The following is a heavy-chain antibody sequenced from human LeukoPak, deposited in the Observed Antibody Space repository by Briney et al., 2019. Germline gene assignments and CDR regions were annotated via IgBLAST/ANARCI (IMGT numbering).Heavy chain of an antibody. D-gene: IGHD6-19*01. V-gene: IGHV4-59*08. CDR2: IYYSGST. CDR1: GGSISSYY. Sequence: PSETLSLTCTVSGGSISSYYWSWIRQPPGKGLEWIGYIYYSGSTNYNPSLKSRVTISVDTSKNQFSLKLSSVTAADTAVHYCVARAVAGSSYFDYWGQGTLVTVSS. J-gene: IGHJ4*02. CDR3: VARAVAGSSYFDY.